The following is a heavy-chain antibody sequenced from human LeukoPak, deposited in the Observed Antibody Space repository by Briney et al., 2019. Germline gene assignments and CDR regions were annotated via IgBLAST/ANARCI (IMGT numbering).Heavy chain of an antibody. V-gene: IGHV4-59*12. CDR2: TYFSGSV. J-gene: IGHJ4*02. Sequence: SETLSLTCTVSGASISSFYWSWIRQSPGKGLEWIGYTYFSGSVDYNPSLKSRVTISVDTSKNQFSLKLSSVTAADTAVYYCARVAAKTVDYWGQGTLVTVSS. D-gene: IGHD2-15*01. CDR1: GASISSFY. CDR3: ARVAAKTVDY.